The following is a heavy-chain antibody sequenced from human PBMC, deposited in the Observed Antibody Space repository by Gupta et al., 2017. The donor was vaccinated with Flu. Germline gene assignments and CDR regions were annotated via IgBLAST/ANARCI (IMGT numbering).Heavy chain of an antibody. Sequence: NPSLKSRVTISVDKSKNQFSLKLSSVTAADTAVYYCAIRARITGTMLGLQPEPFDYWGQGTLVTVSS. CDR3: AIRARITGTMLGLQPEPFDY. D-gene: IGHD1-20*01. V-gene: IGHV4-4*02. J-gene: IGHJ4*02.